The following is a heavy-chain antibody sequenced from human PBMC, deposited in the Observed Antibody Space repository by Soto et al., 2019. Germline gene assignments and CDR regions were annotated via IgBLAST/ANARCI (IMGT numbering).Heavy chain of an antibody. J-gene: IGHJ6*02. CDR1: GFTFNNYW. V-gene: IGHV3-21*01. CDR2: ISARTDYK. CDR3: GREKEDEGSSSLRVYYGVDV. Sequence: VQLVESGGGPVQSGGSLRLSCVASGFTFNNYWVTWVRQSPGKGLEFVASISARTDYKHYAESVKGRFTISRDNARKSVQLQMNGLRAEDAAVYYCGREKEDEGSSSLRVYYGVDVWGQGTTVTVSS. D-gene: IGHD6-6*01.